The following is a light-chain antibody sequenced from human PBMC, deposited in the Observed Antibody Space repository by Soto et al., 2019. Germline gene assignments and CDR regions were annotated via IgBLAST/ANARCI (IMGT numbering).Light chain of an antibody. V-gene: IGLV2-14*01. CDR1: SSDVGGYNY. J-gene: IGLJ1*01. CDR2: EVS. Sequence: QSALTQPASVSGSPGQSITISCTGTSSDVGGYNYVSWYQQHPGKAPKLIIFEVSNRFSGSKSGNTASLTISGLQAEDEGDYYCSSHTSISTDVFGTGTKLTVL. CDR3: SSHTSISTDV.